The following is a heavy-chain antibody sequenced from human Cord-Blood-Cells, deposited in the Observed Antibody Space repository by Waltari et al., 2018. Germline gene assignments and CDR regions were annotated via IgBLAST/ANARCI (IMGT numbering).Heavy chain of an antibody. Sequence: EVQLVASGGGWVQPGGSLRLSCAASGFTFSRSWMRWFRQAPGKGLEWVANIKQDGSEKYYVDSVKGRFTISRDNAKNSLYLQMNSLRAEDTAVYYCARVVDTAMVTDYWGQGTLVTVSS. CDR1: GFTFSRSW. D-gene: IGHD5-18*01. J-gene: IGHJ4*02. CDR3: ARVVDTAMVTDY. V-gene: IGHV3-7*01. CDR2: IKQDGSEK.